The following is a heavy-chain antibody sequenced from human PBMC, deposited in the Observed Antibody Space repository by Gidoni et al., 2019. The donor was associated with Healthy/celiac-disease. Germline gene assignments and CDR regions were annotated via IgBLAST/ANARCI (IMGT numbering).Heavy chain of an antibody. D-gene: IGHD3-22*01. V-gene: IGHV3-21*01. J-gene: IGHJ3*02. CDR2: ISSSSSYI. Sequence: EVQLVESGGGLVKPGGSLRLSCAASGFTFSSYSMNWVRQTPGTGLEWVSSISSSSSYIYYADSVKGRFTISRDNAKNSLYLQMNSLRAEDTAVYYCARVGYYYDTQEETAFDIWGQGTMVTVSS. CDR3: ARVGYYYDTQEETAFDI. CDR1: GFTFSSYS.